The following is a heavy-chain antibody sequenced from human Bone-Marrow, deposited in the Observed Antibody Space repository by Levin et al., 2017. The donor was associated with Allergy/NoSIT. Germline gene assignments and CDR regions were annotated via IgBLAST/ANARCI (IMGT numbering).Heavy chain of an antibody. Sequence: SETLSLTCTVSDGSISNNYWSWIRQPPGKGLEWIGYISYIGITAYNPSLKSRLSMSVDTAKNQFSLNLSSVTASATAVYYCARHIKRRVSGNYVFEPWGQGTLVTVSS. J-gene: IGHJ5*02. CDR3: ARHIKRRVSGNYVFEP. CDR2: ISYIGIT. CDR1: DGSISNNY. V-gene: IGHV4-59*08. D-gene: IGHD1-26*01.